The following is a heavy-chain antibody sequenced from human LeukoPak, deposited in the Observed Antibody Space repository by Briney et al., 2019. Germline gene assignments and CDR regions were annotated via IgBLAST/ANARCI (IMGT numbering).Heavy chain of an antibody. CDR2: IYYSGST. D-gene: IGHD2-15*01. V-gene: IGHV4-59*08. CDR3: ARQNCSGGSCYSYYYYGMDV. J-gene: IGHJ6*02. CDR1: GGSISSYY. Sequence: SETLSLTCTVSGGSISSYYWSWIRQPPGKGLEWIGYIYYSGSTNYNPSLKSRVTISVDTSKNQFSLKLSSVTAADTAVYYCARQNCSGGSCYSYYYYGMDVWGQGTTVTVSS.